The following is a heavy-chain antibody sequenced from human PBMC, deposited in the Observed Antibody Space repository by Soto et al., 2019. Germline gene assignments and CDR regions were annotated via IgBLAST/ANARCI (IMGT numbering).Heavy chain of an antibody. CDR2: SSATGAGT. CDR1: GFTFSSYG. Sequence: EVQLLESGGGLVQPGGSLRLSCAASGFTFSSYGMTCVRQAPGKGLEWVSFSSATGAGTYYADSVKGRFTISRDNSKNTLYLQMTSLRAADTAVYYCAKDRRAGGNYGFYSDFWGQGALVIVSS. J-gene: IGHJ4*02. CDR3: AKDRRAGGNYGFYSDF. V-gene: IGHV3-23*01. D-gene: IGHD1-7*01.